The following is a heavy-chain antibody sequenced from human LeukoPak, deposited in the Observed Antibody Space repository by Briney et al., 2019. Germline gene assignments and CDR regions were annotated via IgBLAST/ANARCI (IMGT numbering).Heavy chain of an antibody. CDR1: GFTFSNYA. Sequence: GGSLRLSCAASGFTFSNYAMIWVRQAPGKGLEWVPTISGGGGSAYYADSVKGRFTISRDNSKNTLYLQMNSLTAEDTAIYYCAKRFSVAGLTWGQGTLVTVSS. CDR2: ISGGGGSA. D-gene: IGHD4-23*01. J-gene: IGHJ4*02. CDR3: AKRFSVAGLT. V-gene: IGHV3-23*01.